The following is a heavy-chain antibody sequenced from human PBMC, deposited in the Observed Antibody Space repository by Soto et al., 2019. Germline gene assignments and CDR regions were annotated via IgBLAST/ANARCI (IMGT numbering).Heavy chain of an antibody. CDR3: ARRVSSDWYFYYSGLDV. J-gene: IGHJ6*02. CDR2: INPGDSDT. Sequence: GESLKISCKTSGYTFTTYWIGWVRQMPGKGLEWMGIINPGDSDTRYSPSFQGQVTISADKSISTAYLQWTSLKASDTAMYYCARRVSSDWYFYYSGLDVWGQGTTVTVSS. V-gene: IGHV5-51*01. D-gene: IGHD6-19*01. CDR1: GYTFTTYW.